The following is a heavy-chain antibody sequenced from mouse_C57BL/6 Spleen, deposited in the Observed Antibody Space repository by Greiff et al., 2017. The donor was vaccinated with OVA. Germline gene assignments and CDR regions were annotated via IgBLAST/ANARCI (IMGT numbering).Heavy chain of an antibody. CDR2: IWRGGST. CDR3: AKNGGMVTYYFDY. CDR1: GFSLTSYG. V-gene: IGHV2-5*01. J-gene: IGHJ2*01. Sequence: QVQLQQSGPGLVQPSQSLSITCTVSGFSLTSYGVHWVRQSPGKGLEWLGVIWRGGSTAYNAAFMSRLSITKDNSKSQVFFKMNSLQADDTAIYYCAKNGGMVTYYFDYWGQGTTLTVSS. D-gene: IGHD2-1*01.